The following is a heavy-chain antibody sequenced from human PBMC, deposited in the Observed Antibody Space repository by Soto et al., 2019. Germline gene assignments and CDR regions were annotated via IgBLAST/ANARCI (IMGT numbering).Heavy chain of an antibody. J-gene: IGHJ5*02. Sequence: QVLLVQSGAAMKQPGSSVSVSCRASGDSFTNYAFTWVRQAPGQGPEWLGGIILALGTPHYSQRFQGRLTITADESSSTVSLELGSLRLDDTAFYYCGRYGTKTKCRGGYSLDLWGQGTLLTVSS. CDR1: GDSFTNYA. V-gene: IGHV1-69*01. CDR2: IILALGTP. D-gene: IGHD2-8*01. CDR3: GRYGTKTKCRGGYSLDL.